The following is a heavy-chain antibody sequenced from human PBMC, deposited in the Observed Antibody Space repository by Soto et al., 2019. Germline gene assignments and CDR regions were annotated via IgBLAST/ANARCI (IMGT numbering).Heavy chain of an antibody. Sequence: QVQLVQSGAEVRKPGASVRVSCKASGYTFTSYYMYWVRQAPGQGLEWMGIIDPRGGNTSYAQDFQGRVTMTGDTSTSRVYMELSGLRPEDTAVYYCARDWIAAAGSISNSQAVPLLDGMDVWGQGTTVTVSS. D-gene: IGHD6-13*01. CDR2: IDPRGGNT. CDR3: ARDWIAAAGSISNSQAVPLLDGMDV. CDR1: GYTFTSYY. V-gene: IGHV1-46*01. J-gene: IGHJ6*02.